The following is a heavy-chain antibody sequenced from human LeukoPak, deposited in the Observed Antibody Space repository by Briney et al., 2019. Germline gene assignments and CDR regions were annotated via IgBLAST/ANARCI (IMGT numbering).Heavy chain of an antibody. J-gene: IGHJ5*02. CDR2: INPSGGST. V-gene: IGHV1-46*01. CDR3: ARDRSDAVSHNWFDP. Sequence: ASVKVSCKASGYTFTSYYMHWVRQAPGQGLEWMGIINPSGGSTSYAQKFQGRVTMTRDTSTSTVYMELTRLQSDDTAVYYCARDRSDAVSHNWFDPWGQGTLVTVSS. CDR1: GYTFTSYY. D-gene: IGHD2-8*01.